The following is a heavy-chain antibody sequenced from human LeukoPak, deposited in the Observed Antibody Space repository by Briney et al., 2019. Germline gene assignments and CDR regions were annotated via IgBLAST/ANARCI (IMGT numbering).Heavy chain of an antibody. D-gene: IGHD1-26*01. V-gene: IGHV1-18*01. CDR1: GYTFTSYA. CDR2: ISAYNGNT. Sequence: ASVKVSCKASGYTFTSYAMNWVRQAPGQGLEWMGWISAYNGNTNYAQKLQGRVTMTTDTSTSAAYMELRSLRSDDTAVYYCARGKRWELLIDYWGRGTLVTVSS. J-gene: IGHJ4*02. CDR3: ARGKRWELLIDY.